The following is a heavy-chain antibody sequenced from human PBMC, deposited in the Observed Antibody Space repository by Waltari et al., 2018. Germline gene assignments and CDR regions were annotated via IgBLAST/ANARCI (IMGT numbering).Heavy chain of an antibody. J-gene: IGHJ4*02. CDR3: ARRLPLGYFDY. D-gene: IGHD5-12*01. CDR2: IYHSGST. V-gene: IGHV4-38-2*02. CDR1: GYSISSGYY. Sequence: QVQLQESGPGLVKPSETLSLTCTVSGYSISSGYYWGWIRQPPGKGLEWIGSIYHSGSTYYNPSLKSRVTISVDTSKNQFSLKLSSVTAADTAVYYCARRLPLGYFDYWGQGTLVTVSS.